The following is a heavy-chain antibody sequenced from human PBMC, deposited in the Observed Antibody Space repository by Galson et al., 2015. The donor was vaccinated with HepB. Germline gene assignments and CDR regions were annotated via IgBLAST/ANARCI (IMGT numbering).Heavy chain of an antibody. D-gene: IGHD5-18*01. V-gene: IGHV1-2*02. CDR1: GYTFTGYY. Sequence: SVKVSCKASGYTFTGYYMHWVRQAPGQGLEWMGWINPNSGGTNYAQKFQGRVTMTRDTSISTAYMELSRLRSDDTAVYYCARDQGPHSYGRRDIWGQGTMVTVSS. J-gene: IGHJ3*02. CDR2: INPNSGGT. CDR3: ARDQGPHSYGRRDI.